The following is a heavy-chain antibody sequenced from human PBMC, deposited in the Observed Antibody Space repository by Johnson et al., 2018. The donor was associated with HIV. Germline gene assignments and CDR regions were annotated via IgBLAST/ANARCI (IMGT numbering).Heavy chain of an antibody. V-gene: IGHV3-33*01. J-gene: IGHJ3*02. Sequence: VQVLESGGGVVQPGRSLRLSCAASRFTFSSYGMHWVRQAPGKGLEWVAVIWYDGSNKYYADSVKGRFTISRDNSKNTLYLQMNSLRAEDTAVYYCARDPNEWELLGGAFDIWGQGTMVTVSS. D-gene: IGHD1-26*01. CDR3: ARDPNEWELLGGAFDI. CDR1: RFTFSSYG. CDR2: IWYDGSNK.